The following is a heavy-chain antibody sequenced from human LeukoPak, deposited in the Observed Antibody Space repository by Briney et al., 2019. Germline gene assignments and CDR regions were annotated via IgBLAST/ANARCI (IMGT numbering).Heavy chain of an antibody. CDR1: GGTFSSYA. CDR3: ARRKDIVVVPAAMVRWDAFDI. Sequence: SVKVSCKASGGTFSSYAISWVRQAPGQGLEWMGGIIPIFGTANYAQKFQGRVTITADESTSTAYMELSSLRSEDTAVYYCARRKDIVVVPAAMVRWDAFDIWGQGTMVTVSS. V-gene: IGHV1-69*01. D-gene: IGHD2-2*01. CDR2: IIPIFGTA. J-gene: IGHJ3*02.